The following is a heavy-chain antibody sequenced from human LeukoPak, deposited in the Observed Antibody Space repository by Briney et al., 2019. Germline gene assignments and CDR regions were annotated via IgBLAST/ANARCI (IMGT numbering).Heavy chain of an antibody. Sequence: SETLSLTCTVSGGSISSSSYYWGWIRQPPGKGLEWIGSIYYSGSTYYNPSLKSRVTISVDTSKNQFSLKLSSVTAADTAVYYCARRTGTTDQNYYYYYGMDVWGQGTTVTVSS. V-gene: IGHV4-39*01. J-gene: IGHJ6*02. D-gene: IGHD1-7*01. CDR2: IYYSGST. CDR3: ARRTGTTDQNYYYYYGMDV. CDR1: GGSISSSSYY.